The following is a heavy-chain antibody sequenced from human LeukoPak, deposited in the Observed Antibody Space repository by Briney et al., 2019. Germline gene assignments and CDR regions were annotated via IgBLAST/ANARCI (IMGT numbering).Heavy chain of an antibody. CDR3: ARDWSSPEVVVMTTRAFDI. J-gene: IGHJ3*02. V-gene: IGHV4-39*02. Sequence: SETLSLTCTVSGGSISGSSYYWGWIRQPPGKGLEWIGSIYYSGSTYYNPSLKSRVTISVDTSKNQFSLKLSSVTAADTAMYYCARDWSSPEVVVMTTRAFDIWGQGTLVTVSS. CDR1: GGSISGSSYY. D-gene: IGHD3-22*01. CDR2: IYYSGST.